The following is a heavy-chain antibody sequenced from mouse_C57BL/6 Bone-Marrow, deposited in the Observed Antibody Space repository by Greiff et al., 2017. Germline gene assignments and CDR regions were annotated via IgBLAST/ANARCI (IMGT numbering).Heavy chain of an antibody. Sequence: EVKLVESGGGLVKPGGSLKLSCAAFGFTFSDYGMHWVRQAPEKGLEWVAYISSGSSTIYYADTVKGRFTISRDNAKNPLFLQMTSLRSEDTAMYYCATALSRGSSSYVLYFDYWGQGTTLTVSS. J-gene: IGHJ2*01. CDR1: GFTFSDYG. D-gene: IGHD1-1*01. CDR2: ISSGSSTI. V-gene: IGHV5-17*01. CDR3: ATALSRGSSSYVLYFDY.